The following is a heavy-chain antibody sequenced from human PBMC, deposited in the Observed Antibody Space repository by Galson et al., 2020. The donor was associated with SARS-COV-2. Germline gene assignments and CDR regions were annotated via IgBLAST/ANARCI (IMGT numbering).Heavy chain of an antibody. V-gene: IGHV1-18*04. D-gene: IGHD2-21*02. CDR1: GYAFTKYG. CDR2: ISAYNGNT. CDR3: ARGRVRVTATGRDYYYGMDV. J-gene: IGHJ6*02. Sequence: GESLKISCKASGYAFTKYGISWVRQAPGQGLEWMGWISAYNGNTNYAQKFQGRVSMTTDASTSTAYMELKSLRSDDTAVYYCARGRVRVTATGRDYYYGMDVWGQGTTVTVSS.